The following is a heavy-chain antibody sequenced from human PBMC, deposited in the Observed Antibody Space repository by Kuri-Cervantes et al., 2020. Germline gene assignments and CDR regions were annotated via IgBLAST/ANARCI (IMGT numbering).Heavy chain of an antibody. CDR1: TVSFSSYA. CDR2: ISYDGSEQ. V-gene: IGHV3-30-3*01. CDR3: ARSSGWPIIYAFDV. J-gene: IGHJ3*01. Sequence: GGSLRLSCGASTVSFSSYAMHWVRQAPGKGLEWVAVISYDGSEQYYPDSVKRRFSISKDISKNTLFLQMNSLSPEDTAVYYCARSSGWPIIYAFDVRGQGTMVTVSS. D-gene: IGHD6-19*01.